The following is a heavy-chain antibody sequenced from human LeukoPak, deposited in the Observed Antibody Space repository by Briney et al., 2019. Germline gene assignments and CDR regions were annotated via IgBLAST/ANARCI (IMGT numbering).Heavy chain of an antibody. Sequence: GGSLRLSCEASGFISNDHYMSWIRQAPGQGLEWVSYITGSGRTTYYADSVKGRFTISRDNAQLSLDLHMNSLRAEDTAVYYCARGMYGTGYMDVWGKGTTVTASS. CDR3: ARGMYGTGYMDV. CDR1: GFISNDHY. D-gene: IGHD2-8*01. CDR2: ITGSGRTT. J-gene: IGHJ6*03. V-gene: IGHV3-11*01.